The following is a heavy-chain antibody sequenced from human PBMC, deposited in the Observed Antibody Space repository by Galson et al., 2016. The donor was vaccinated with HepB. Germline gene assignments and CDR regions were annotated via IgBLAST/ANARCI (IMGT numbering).Heavy chain of an antibody. CDR3: ASAYYGYYYYYAMDV. V-gene: IGHV3-53*01. Sequence: SLRLSCAASGFTVSSNYMSWVRQPPGKGLEWVSVIDSAGSTYYADSVKGRFTISRDNSKNTLYLQMHSLRVDDTAVYYCASAYYGYYYYYAMDVWGHGTTLIVS. CDR1: GFTVSSNY. CDR2: IDSAGST. J-gene: IGHJ6*02. D-gene: IGHD1-26*01.